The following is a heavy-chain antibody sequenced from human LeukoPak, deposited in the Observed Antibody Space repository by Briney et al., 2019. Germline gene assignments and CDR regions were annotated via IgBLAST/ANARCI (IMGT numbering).Heavy chain of an antibody. CDR2: ISSSVSTI. CDR1: GFSISDYY. V-gene: IGHV3-11*01. CDR3: TRRRDCGDS. J-gene: IGHJ4*02. D-gene: IGHD2-21*02. Sequence: PGGSLRLSCAASGFSISDYYMNWIRQAPGKGLEWIAYISSSVSTIYYTDSVKGRFTISRDNANNSLYLQVDSLRAEDTAVYYCTRRRDCGDSWGQGTLVTVSS.